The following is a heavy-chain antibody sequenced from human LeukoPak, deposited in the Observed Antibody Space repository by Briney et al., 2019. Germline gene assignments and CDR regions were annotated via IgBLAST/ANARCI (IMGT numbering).Heavy chain of an antibody. D-gene: IGHD5-18*01. CDR2: ISWNSGRI. Sequence: PGGSLRLSCAASGFTFDDYAMHWARQVPGKGLEWVPGISWNSGRIGYADSVKGRFTISRDNAKNSLYLQMNSLRAEDTALYYCAKDIAGDTAMVMAYWGQGTLVTVSS. CDR1: GFTFDDYA. J-gene: IGHJ4*02. V-gene: IGHV3-9*01. CDR3: AKDIAGDTAMVMAY.